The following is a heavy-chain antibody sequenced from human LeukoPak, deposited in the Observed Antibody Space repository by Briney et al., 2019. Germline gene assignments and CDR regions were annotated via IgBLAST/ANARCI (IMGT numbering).Heavy chain of an antibody. D-gene: IGHD4-17*01. CDR1: GYTFSGYN. CDR2: ISAYNGTT. CDR3: ARDPTTLTTPLDYYYYCGMDF. V-gene: IGHV1-18*04. Sequence: SVRVSCKASGYTFSGYNMQWGCHAPGQRLERMGWISAYNGTTNYAHKSQGRVTMTTDTSTSTAYMELRSLRSADTAVYYCARDPTTLTTPLDYYYYCGMDFWGQGTTVTVSS. J-gene: IGHJ6*02.